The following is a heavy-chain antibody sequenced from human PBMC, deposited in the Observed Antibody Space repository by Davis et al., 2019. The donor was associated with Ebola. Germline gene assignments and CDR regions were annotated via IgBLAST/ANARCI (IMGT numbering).Heavy chain of an antibody. D-gene: IGHD6-6*01. CDR3: ATNSSSTAGFDS. Sequence: TLSLTCTVSGYSISSGYYWSWIRQHPGKGLEWIGYISYSGSTYYNPSLKSRVTISVDTSKNQFSLKLSSVTAADTAVYYCATNSSSTAGFDSWGQGTLVSVSS. J-gene: IGHJ4*02. CDR2: ISYSGST. V-gene: IGHV4-31*03. CDR1: GYSISSGYY.